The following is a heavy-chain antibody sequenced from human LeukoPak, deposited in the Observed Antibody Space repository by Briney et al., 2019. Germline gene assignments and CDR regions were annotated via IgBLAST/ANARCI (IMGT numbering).Heavy chain of an antibody. CDR3: ARVPLGDTATLDY. D-gene: IGHD5-18*01. J-gene: IGHJ4*02. CDR1: GCTFTDYF. Sequence: ASVKVSCKASGCTFTDYFMHWVRQAPGQGLEWMGIINPSGGSTSYAQKFQGRVTMTRDMSTSTVYMELSSLRSEDTAVYYCARVPLGDTATLDYWGQGTLVTVSS. CDR2: INPSGGST. V-gene: IGHV1-46*01.